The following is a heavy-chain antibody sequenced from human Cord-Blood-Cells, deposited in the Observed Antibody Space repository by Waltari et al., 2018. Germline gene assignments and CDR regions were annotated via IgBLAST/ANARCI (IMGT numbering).Heavy chain of an antibody. D-gene: IGHD6-19*01. CDR3: ARVAAGRPGYYYMDV. Sequence: QVQLQESGPGLVKPSETLSLTCTVSGGSISSYYWSWIRQPPGKGLEWIGYIYYSGSTNDNPSLKSRVTISVDTSKNQFSLKLSSVTAADTAVYYCARVAAGRPGYYYMDVWGKGTTVTVSS. CDR2: IYYSGST. CDR1: GGSISSYY. J-gene: IGHJ6*03. V-gene: IGHV4-59*01.